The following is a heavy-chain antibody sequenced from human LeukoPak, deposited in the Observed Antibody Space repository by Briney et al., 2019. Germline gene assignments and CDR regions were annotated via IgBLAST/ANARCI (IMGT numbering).Heavy chain of an antibody. V-gene: IGHV4-34*01. CDR1: GGSFSGYY. J-gene: IGHJ5*02. CDR3: ARGAVYSSSWQGFKFDP. Sequence: SETLSLTCAVYGGSFSGYYWSWIRQPPGKGLEWIGEINHSGSTNYNPSLKSRVTISVDTSKNQFSLKLSSVTAADTAVYYCARGAVYSSSWQGFKFDPWGQGTLSPSPQ. CDR2: INHSGST. D-gene: IGHD6-13*01.